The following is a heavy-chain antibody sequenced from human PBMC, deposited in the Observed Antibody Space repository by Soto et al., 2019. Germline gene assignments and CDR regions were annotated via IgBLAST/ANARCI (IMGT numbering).Heavy chain of an antibody. J-gene: IGHJ4*02. D-gene: IGHD1-7*01. CDR2: INPTGEIK. Sequence: QVQLVQSGAEVKRPGTSVKVSCKAYGYDFNIYYMHWVRQAPGQGLEWMGIINPTGEIKSYAQRFRGRVTLTRDTSTTTVYMELSSLRSDDTAVYYCARGGGELLGYWGQGTLVTVSS. CDR1: GYDFNIYY. V-gene: IGHV1-46*02. CDR3: ARGGGELLGY.